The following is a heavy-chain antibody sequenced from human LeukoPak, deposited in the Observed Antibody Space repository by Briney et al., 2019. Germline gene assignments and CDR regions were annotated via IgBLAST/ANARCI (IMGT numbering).Heavy chain of an antibody. CDR3: AREGSGYSYNY. D-gene: IGHD5-18*01. Sequence: EGSLRLSCAASGFTVSGNYMSWVRQAPGKGLEWVSVIYSGGSTYYADSVKGRFTISRDNSKNTLYLQMNSLRAEDTAVYYCAREGSGYSYNYWGQGTLVTVSP. J-gene: IGHJ4*02. CDR2: IYSGGST. V-gene: IGHV3-53*01. CDR1: GFTVSGNY.